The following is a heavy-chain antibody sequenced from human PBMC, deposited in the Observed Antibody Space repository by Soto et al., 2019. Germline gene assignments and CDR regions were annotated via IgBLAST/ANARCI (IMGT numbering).Heavy chain of an antibody. Sequence: QVQLVESGGGVVQPGRSLRLSCAASGFPFSTYGMHWVREGPGKGLEWVAVISYDGSNKFYADSVKGRFTISRDNSKSTLYLQMNGLRPEDTALYYCVGGQYYFDYRGQGTLVTVSS. J-gene: IGHJ4*02. D-gene: IGHD3-10*01. CDR3: VGGQYYFDY. CDR2: ISYDGSNK. V-gene: IGHV3-30*03. CDR1: GFPFSTYG.